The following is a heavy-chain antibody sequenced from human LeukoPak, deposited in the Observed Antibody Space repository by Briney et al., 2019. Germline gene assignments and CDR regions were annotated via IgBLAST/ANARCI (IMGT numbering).Heavy chain of an antibody. Sequence: GGSLRLSCAASGFTFSSYGMSWVRQAPGKGLEGVSAISGSGGSTYYADSVKGRFTISRDNSKNTLYLQMNSLRAEDTAVYYCAKDFGPDKSDYWGQGTLVTVSS. D-gene: IGHD3-3*01. V-gene: IGHV3-23*01. J-gene: IGHJ4*02. CDR2: ISGSGGST. CDR3: AKDFGPDKSDY. CDR1: GFTFSSYG.